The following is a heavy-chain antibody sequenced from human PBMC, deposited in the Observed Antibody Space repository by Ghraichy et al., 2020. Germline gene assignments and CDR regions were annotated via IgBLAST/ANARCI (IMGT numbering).Heavy chain of an antibody. J-gene: IGHJ4*02. D-gene: IGHD4-17*01. V-gene: IGHV3-21*01. Sequence: LSLTCAASGFTFSSYSMNWVRQAPGKGLEWVSSISSSSSYIYYADSLKGRFTISRDNAKNSLYLQMNSLRAEDTAVYYCARVAPTTVTIYYFDYWGQGTLVTVSS. CDR1: GFTFSSYS. CDR3: ARVAPTTVTIYYFDY. CDR2: ISSSSSYI.